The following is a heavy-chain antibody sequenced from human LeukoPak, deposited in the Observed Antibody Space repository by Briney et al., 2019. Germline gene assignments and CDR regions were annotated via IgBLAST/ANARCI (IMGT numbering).Heavy chain of an antibody. D-gene: IGHD5-12*01. CDR1: GGTFSSYA. J-gene: IGHJ4*02. CDR2: IIPILGIA. CDR3: ATNSGYDSYFDY. V-gene: IGHV1-69*04. Sequence: ASVKVSCKASGGTFSSYAISWVRQAPGQGPEWMGRIIPILGIANYAQKFQGRVTITADKSTSTAYMELSSLRSEDTAVYYCATNSGYDSYFDYWGQGTLVTVSS.